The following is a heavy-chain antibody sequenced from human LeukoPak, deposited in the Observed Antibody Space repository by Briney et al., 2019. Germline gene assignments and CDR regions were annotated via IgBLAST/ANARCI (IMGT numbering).Heavy chain of an antibody. CDR1: GGDFSTYT. CDR2: IGPLLGSP. Sequence: GASVKLSCKASGGDFSTYTMTWVRQAPGQGLEWIGCIGPLLGSPDYAQKFQDRLTITTDESTNTAYMELHSLRSEDTAVYYCSREVGTGTLDDWGQGTLVIVSS. J-gene: IGHJ4*02. CDR3: SREVGTGTLDD. V-gene: IGHV1-69*05. D-gene: IGHD1-1*01.